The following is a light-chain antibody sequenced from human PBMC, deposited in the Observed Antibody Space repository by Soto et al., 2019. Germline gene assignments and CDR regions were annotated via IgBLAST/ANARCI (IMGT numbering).Light chain of an antibody. CDR2: DTT. V-gene: IGKV3-20*01. J-gene: IGKJ3*01. CDR3: QQYGSSQFT. Sequence: EIVLMQSPGTLSLSPGEGTTLSCRASQSVNSNYLAWYHQKPGQAPTVLIFDTTRRATGVPDRFSGSGSGTDFTLTISRLEPDDFAAYYCQQYGSSQFTFGPGTKVNIK. CDR1: QSVNSNY.